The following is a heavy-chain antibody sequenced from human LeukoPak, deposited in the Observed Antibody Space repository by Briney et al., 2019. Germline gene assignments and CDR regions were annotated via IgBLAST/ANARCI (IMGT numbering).Heavy chain of an antibody. CDR1: GDSISSYF. V-gene: IGHV4-4*07. D-gene: IGHD5-12*01. Sequence: SETLSLTCTVSGDSISSYFWSWIRQPAEKGLELIGRMYTSGNTIYNPSLKSRVSMSVDTSKNQLSLKVRSVTAADTAVYYCARDSGYDLSWGQGTLVTVSS. J-gene: IGHJ4*02. CDR3: ARDSGYDLS. CDR2: MYTSGNT.